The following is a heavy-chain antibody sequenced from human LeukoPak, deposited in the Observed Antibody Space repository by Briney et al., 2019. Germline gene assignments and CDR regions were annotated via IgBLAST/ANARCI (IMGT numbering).Heavy chain of an antibody. CDR3: ARVNDSSSWPLYYYYYYMDV. CDR1: GGSISSSSYY. D-gene: IGHD6-13*01. Sequence: SETLSLTCTVSGGSISSSSYYWGWIRQPPGKGLEWIGSIYHSGSTYYNPSLKSRVTISVDTSKNQFSLKLSSVTAADTAVYYCARVNDSSSWPLYYYYYYMDVWGKGTTVTVSS. V-gene: IGHV4-39*07. J-gene: IGHJ6*03. CDR2: IYHSGST.